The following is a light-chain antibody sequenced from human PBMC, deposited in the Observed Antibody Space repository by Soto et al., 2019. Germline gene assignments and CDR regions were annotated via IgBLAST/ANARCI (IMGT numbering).Light chain of an antibody. CDR3: QQYVSWT. CDR1: QTISSNY. Sequence: EIVLTQSPGTLSVSPGERATLSCRASQTISSNYLAWYQQKPGQAPSLLIYGTSSRATGIPDRFSGSGSGTDFPLPISRLEPEDSAIYYCQQYVSWTFGQGTKVEIK. V-gene: IGKV3-20*01. CDR2: GTS. J-gene: IGKJ1*01.